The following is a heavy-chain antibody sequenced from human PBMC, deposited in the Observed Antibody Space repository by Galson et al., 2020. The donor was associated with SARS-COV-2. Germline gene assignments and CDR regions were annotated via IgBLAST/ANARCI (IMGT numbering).Heavy chain of an antibody. D-gene: IGHD6-19*01. J-gene: IGHJ4*02. CDR1: GFTFSSYA. CDR3: AKDPGYSSGWYYFDY. V-gene: IGHV3-23*01. Sequence: GESLKISCAASGFTFSSYAMSWVRQAPGKGLESVSAISGSGGSTYYADSVKGRFTISRDNSKNTLYLQMNSLRAEDTAVYYCAKDPGYSSGWYYFDYWGQGTLVTVSS. CDR2: ISGSGGST.